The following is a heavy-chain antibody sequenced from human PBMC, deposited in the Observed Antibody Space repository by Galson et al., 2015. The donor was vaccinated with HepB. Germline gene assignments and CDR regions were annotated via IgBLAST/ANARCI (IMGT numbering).Heavy chain of an antibody. D-gene: IGHD6-13*01. CDR1: GYSFTSYW. V-gene: IGHV5-51*03. Sequence: QSGAEVKKPGESLKISCKGSGYSFTSYWIGWVRQMPGKGLEWMGIIYPGDSDTRYSPSFQGQVTISADKSISTAYLQWSSLKASDTAMYYCARPPIAAAGYSGMDVWGQGTTVTVSS. CDR2: IYPGDSDT. CDR3: ARPPIAAAGYSGMDV. J-gene: IGHJ6*02.